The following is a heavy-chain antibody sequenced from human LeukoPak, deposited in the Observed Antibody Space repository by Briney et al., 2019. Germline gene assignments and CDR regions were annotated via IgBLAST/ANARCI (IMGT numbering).Heavy chain of an antibody. CDR3: ARVPRSYYYYYYMDV. CDR1: GGSISGYH. J-gene: IGHJ6*03. Sequence: PSETLSLTCNVSGGSISGYHWSWTREPPGKGLEWLGYIYYSGSSNYNPSLKSRVTMSADTSKNQFSLKLSSVTAADTAVYYCARVPRSYYYYYYMDVWGKGTSVTVSS. CDR2: IYYSGSS. V-gene: IGHV4-59*01.